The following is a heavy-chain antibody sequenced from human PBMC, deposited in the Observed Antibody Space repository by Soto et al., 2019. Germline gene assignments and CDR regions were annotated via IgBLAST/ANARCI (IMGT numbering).Heavy chain of an antibody. V-gene: IGHV3-23*01. CDR1: GFTFSSYA. Sequence: EVQLLESGGGLVQPGGSLRLSCAASGFTFSSYAMSWVRQAPGKGLEWVSAISGSGGSTYYADSVKGRFTISRDNSKNTLYLQMNSLSAEDAAVYYCAKDRYYCGSGKRGYFDYWGQGTLVTVSS. CDR2: ISGSGGST. CDR3: AKDRYYCGSGKRGYFDY. J-gene: IGHJ4*02. D-gene: IGHD3-10*01.